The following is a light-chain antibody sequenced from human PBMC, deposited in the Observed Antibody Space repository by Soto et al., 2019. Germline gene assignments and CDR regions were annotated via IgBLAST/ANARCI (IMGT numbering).Light chain of an antibody. V-gene: IGLV1-51*01. Sequence: QSVFTQPPSVSAAPGQKVTISCSGSSSNIGNNYVSWYQQLPGTAPKFLIYDNNKRPSGIPDRFSGSKSGTSATLGITGLQTEDEADYYCGTWDNSLSAGVFGGGTKLTVL. J-gene: IGLJ3*02. CDR2: DNN. CDR3: GTWDNSLSAGV. CDR1: SSNIGNNY.